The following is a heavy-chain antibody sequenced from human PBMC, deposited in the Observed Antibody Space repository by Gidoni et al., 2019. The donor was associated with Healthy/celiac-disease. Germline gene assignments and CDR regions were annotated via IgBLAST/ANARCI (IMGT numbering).Heavy chain of an antibody. D-gene: IGHD5-12*01. V-gene: IGHV4-38-2*02. CDR1: GYSISSGYY. Sequence: QVQLQESGPGLVKPSETLSLTCTVSGYSISSGYYRCWIRQPPGKGLEWIGSIYHCGSTYYNPSLKSRVTISVDTSKNPFSLKLSSVTAADTAVYYCAREFYPSSGPYFDYWGQGTLVTVSS. J-gene: IGHJ4*02. CDR3: AREFYPSSGPYFDY. CDR2: IYHCGST.